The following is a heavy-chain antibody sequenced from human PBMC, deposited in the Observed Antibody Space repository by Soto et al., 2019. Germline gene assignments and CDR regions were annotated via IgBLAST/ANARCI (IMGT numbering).Heavy chain of an antibody. V-gene: IGHV4-59*01. CDR1: GASIRNFY. CDR3: AQTTGWPGFDY. J-gene: IGHJ4*02. CDR2: IYNGERT. D-gene: IGHD6-19*01. Sequence: QVHLQESGPGLVKPSETMSLTCTASGASIRNFYWNWVRQFPGKGLEWIGHIYNGERTNYNPSLNNRVTISVDPSKNHFSLKLSSVTVADTAVYYCAQTTGWPGFDYWGQGTLVTVS.